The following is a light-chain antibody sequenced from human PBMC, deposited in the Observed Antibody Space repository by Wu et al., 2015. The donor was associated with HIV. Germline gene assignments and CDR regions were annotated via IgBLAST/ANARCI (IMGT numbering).Light chain of an antibody. CDR2: KAS. Sequence: DNQMTQSPSTLSASVGDRVTITCRASQNINNWLAWYQQKPGKAPNLLIYKASSLESGVPSRFSGSRSGTEFTLTISSLQPDDFAVYFCQHYNNLPLTFGGGTKVEIK. V-gene: IGKV1-5*03. CDR3: QHYNNLPLT. J-gene: IGKJ4*01. CDR1: QNINNW.